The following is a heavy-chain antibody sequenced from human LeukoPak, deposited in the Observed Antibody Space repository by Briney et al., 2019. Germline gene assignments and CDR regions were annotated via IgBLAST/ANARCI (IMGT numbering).Heavy chain of an antibody. J-gene: IGHJ3*02. CDR1: GYTFTGYY. Sequence: GASVKVSCKASGYTFTGYYMHWVRQAPGQGLEWMGWINPNSGGTNYAQKFQGRVTMTRDTSISTAYMELSRLRSDDTAVYYCARVRSDRRERLEWNAFDIWGQGTMVTVSS. CDR2: INPNSGGT. V-gene: IGHV1-2*02. CDR3: ARVRSDRRERLEWNAFDI. D-gene: IGHD1-1*01.